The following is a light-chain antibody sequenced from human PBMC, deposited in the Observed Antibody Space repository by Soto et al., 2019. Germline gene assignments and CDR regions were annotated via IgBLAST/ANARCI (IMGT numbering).Light chain of an antibody. V-gene: IGLV2-23*01. CDR3: WSYAGSNTVV. CDR2: EGN. J-gene: IGLJ2*01. CDR1: SSDVGGYNY. Sequence: QSALTQPASVSGSPGQSITISCTGTSSDVGGYNYVSWFQQHPGKAPKLMIYEGNKRPSGVSNRFSGSKSGNTASLTISGLQAEDEADYYCWSYAGSNTVVFGGGTKVTVL.